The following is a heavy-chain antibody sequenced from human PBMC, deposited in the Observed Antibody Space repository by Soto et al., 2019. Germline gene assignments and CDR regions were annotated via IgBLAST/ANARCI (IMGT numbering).Heavy chain of an antibody. J-gene: IGHJ4*02. CDR2: VSASGGSP. D-gene: IGHD2-2*01. CDR1: GFTLNKYA. CDR3: AKDRSSTNCYAFDY. V-gene: IGHV3-23*01. Sequence: EVQLLESGGGLVQPGGSLRLSCVASGFTLNKYAMSWVRQAPGKGLEWVSAVSASGGSPYSAASVKGRFTISRDNSRNTLYLQMNSLRAEDTAVYYCAKDRSSTNCYAFDYWGQGTLVIVSS.